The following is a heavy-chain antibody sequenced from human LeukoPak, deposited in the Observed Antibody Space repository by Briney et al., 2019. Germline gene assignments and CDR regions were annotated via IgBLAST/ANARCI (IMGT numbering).Heavy chain of an antibody. D-gene: IGHD2-15*01. CDR3: ARASKSGVVAATTYYFDS. Sequence: AETLSLTCTVSVGSISIYYGSWIRQPPGKGREGMGYIYYSGSTNYNPSLKSRGTISVDTSKNQFSLTLRSAPAADTGAYYCARASKSGVVAATTYYFDSWGQGTLVTVSS. CDR2: IYYSGST. J-gene: IGHJ4*02. CDR1: VGSISIYY. V-gene: IGHV4-59*01.